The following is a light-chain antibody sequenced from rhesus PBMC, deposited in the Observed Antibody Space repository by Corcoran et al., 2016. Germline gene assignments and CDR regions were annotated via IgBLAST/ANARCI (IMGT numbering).Light chain of an antibody. Sequence: EIVMTQSPATLSLSPGERATLSCRASQSVSSNLAWYQQKPGQAPRLLIYGASSRATGLPDRFRGRGSGTDFTRTISSLEPEDFAVYYCQQYSNWPLTFGGGTKVEIK. CDR3: QQYSNWPLT. J-gene: IGKJ4*01. V-gene: IGKV3-42*03. CDR2: GAS. CDR1: QSVSSN.